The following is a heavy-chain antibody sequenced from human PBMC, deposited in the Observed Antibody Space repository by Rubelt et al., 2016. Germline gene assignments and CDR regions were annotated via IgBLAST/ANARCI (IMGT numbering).Heavy chain of an antibody. Sequence: QVQLVQSGAEVKKPGASVKVSCKASGYTFTSYGLSWVRQAPGQGLEWMGWISAYNGNQNYAQKLQGRVTMTTDTSTSTAYMELRSLRSDDTAVYYCARDRTWLVPGLDAFDIWGQGTMVTVSS. V-gene: IGHV1-18*01. CDR2: ISAYNGNQ. D-gene: IGHD6-19*01. CDR1: GYTFTSYG. CDR3: ARDRTWLVPGLDAFDI. J-gene: IGHJ3*02.